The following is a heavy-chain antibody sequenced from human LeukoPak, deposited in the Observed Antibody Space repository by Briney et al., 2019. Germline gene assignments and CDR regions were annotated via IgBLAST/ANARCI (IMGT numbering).Heavy chain of an antibody. Sequence: ASVKVSCKASGYTLTSYYMHWVRQAPGQGLEWMGIINPSGGSTSYAQKFQGRVTMTRDTSTGTVYMELSSLRSEDTAVYYCARDAYCDFWSGTTGVWGQGTTVTVSS. V-gene: IGHV1-46*01. J-gene: IGHJ6*02. CDR1: GYTLTSYY. CDR2: INPSGGST. D-gene: IGHD3-3*01. CDR3: ARDAYCDFWSGTTGV.